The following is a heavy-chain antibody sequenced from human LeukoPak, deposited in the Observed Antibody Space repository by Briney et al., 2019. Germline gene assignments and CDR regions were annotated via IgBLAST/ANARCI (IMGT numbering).Heavy chain of an antibody. D-gene: IGHD1-20*01. Sequence: TGGSLRLSCAASGFTFSSYGMHWVRQAPGKGLEWVAVVWYDGSKKYSADSVKGRITISRDDSKNTLYLQMNSLRAEDTAVYYCAKDGAYDWNDKSDYWGQGTLVTVSS. CDR1: GFTFSSYG. J-gene: IGHJ4*02. V-gene: IGHV3-33*06. CDR2: VWYDGSKK. CDR3: AKDGAYDWNDKSDY.